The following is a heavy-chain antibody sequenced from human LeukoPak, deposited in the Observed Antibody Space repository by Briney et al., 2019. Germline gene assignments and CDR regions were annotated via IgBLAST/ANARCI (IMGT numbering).Heavy chain of an antibody. Sequence: SETLSLTCTVSGYSISSGYYWSWIRQPPGKGLEWIGEINHSGSTNYNPSLKSRVTISVDTSKNQFSLKLSSVTAADTAVYYCARGRRDSSGYPKYYYYYYMDVWGKGTTVTVSS. J-gene: IGHJ6*03. CDR3: ARGRRDSSGYPKYYYYYYMDV. D-gene: IGHD3-22*01. V-gene: IGHV4-38-2*02. CDR2: INHSGST. CDR1: GYSISSGYY.